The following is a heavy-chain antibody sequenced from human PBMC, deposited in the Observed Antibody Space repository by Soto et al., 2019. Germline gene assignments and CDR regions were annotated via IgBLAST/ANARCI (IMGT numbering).Heavy chain of an antibody. CDR1: SGPDRSHN. V-gene: IGHV4-59*08. CDR2: VYYTGDT. Sequence: QVQLQQSGPRLVKPSETLSLTCTVSSGPDRSHNWGWIRQPPGRGLEWIGYVYYTGDTAYNPSLRGRVTLSADTSTNAISLTLNSVTAADTAVYYCVRQGIDYLHGLVDVWGQGTTVSVSS. J-gene: IGHJ6*02. CDR3: VRQGIDYLHGLVDV. D-gene: IGHD4-17*01.